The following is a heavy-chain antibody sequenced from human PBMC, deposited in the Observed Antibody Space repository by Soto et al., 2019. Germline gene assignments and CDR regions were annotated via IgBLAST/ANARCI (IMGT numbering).Heavy chain of an antibody. CDR3: ASTIAAAGPFDY. Sequence: PSETLSLTCAVSGGSISSSNWWSWVRQPPGEGLEWIGEIYHSGSTNYNPSLKSRVTISVDKSKNQFSLKLSSVTAADTAVYYCASTIAAAGPFDYWGQGTLVTVSS. D-gene: IGHD6-13*01. CDR2: IYHSGST. J-gene: IGHJ4*02. V-gene: IGHV4-4*02. CDR1: GGSISSSNW.